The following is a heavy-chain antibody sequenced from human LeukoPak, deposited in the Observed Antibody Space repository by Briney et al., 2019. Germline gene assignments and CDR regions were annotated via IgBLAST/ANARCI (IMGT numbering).Heavy chain of an antibody. Sequence: PGGSLRLSCAASGFTFSSYEMNWVRQAPGKGLEWVSYISSSGSTIYYADSVKGRFTISRDNAKNSLYLQMNSLRAEDTAVYYCARYAFDYYGSMGSNWFDPWAREPWSPSPQ. CDR2: ISSSGSTI. D-gene: IGHD3-10*01. V-gene: IGHV3-48*03. J-gene: IGHJ5*02. CDR3: ARYAFDYYGSMGSNWFDP. CDR1: GFTFSSYE.